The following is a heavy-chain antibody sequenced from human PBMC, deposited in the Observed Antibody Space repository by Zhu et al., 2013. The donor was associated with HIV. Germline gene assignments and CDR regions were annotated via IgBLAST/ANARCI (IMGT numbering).Heavy chain of an antibody. CDR2: IIPIFGTA. D-gene: IGHD3-22*01. Sequence: QVQLVQSGAEVKKPGSSVKVSCKASGGTFSSYAISWVRQAPGQGLEWMGGIIPIFGTANYAQKFQGRVTITADESTSTAYMELSSLRSEDTAVYYCARAALPYYYDSSGYYVDQGRDFDYWGQGTLVTVSS. CDR1: GGTFSSYA. J-gene: IGHJ4*02. V-gene: IGHV1-69*01. CDR3: ARAALPYYYDSSGYYVDQGRDFDY.